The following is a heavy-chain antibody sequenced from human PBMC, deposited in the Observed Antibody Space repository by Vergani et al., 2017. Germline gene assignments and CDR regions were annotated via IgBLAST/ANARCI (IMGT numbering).Heavy chain of an antibody. Sequence: QVQLVESGGGVVQPGRSLRLSCAASGFTFSSYGMHWVRQAPGKGLEWVAVIWYDGSNKYYADSVKGRFTISRDNSKNTLYLQMNSLRAEDTAVYYCATDARMGADSSVRLGYYYYYGMDVWGQGTTVTVSS. CDR3: ATDARMGADSSVRLGYYYYYGMDV. CDR2: IWYDGSNK. D-gene: IGHD3-22*01. CDR1: GFTFSSYG. V-gene: IGHV3-33*01. J-gene: IGHJ6*02.